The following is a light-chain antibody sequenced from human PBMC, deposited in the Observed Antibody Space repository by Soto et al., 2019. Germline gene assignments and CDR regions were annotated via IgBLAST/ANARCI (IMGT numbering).Light chain of an antibody. CDR2: GAS. J-gene: IGKJ5*01. V-gene: IGKV3-20*01. CDR1: QSVSSSY. Sequence: EIVLTRSPGPRALSPCKRATLSCRSSQSVSSSYLAWYQQKPGQAPRLLIYGASSRATGIPDRFSGSGSGTDFTLTISILEPEDFAVHYCQQYGSSPPITFGQGTRLEN. CDR3: QQYGSSPPIT.